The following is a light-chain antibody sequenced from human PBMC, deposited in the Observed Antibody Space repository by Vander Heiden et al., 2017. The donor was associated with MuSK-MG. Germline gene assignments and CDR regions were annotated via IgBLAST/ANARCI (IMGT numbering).Light chain of an antibody. CDR2: DDS. CDR3: QVWDSSSDQQV. CDR1: NIGSKS. Sequence: SYVLTQPHSVSVAPGQTARITRGGNNIGSKSVHRDQQKPGQAPVLVDDDDSDRPSGIPERVSGSNSGNTANRNISRVEAGDEADDYGQVWDSSSDQQVFGGGTKLTVL. J-gene: IGLJ2*01. V-gene: IGLV3-21*02.